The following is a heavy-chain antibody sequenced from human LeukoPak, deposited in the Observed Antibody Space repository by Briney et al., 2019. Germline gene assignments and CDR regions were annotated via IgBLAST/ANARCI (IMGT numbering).Heavy chain of an antibody. CDR2: IKQDGSEK. CDR1: DFTFIGIW. CDR3: ARDLVI. J-gene: IGHJ3*02. D-gene: IGHD1-26*01. Sequence: PGGSLSFSVPAPDFTFIGIWMTGFRQAQGKGLEWVANIKQDGSEKYYVDSVKGRFTISRDNAKNSLYLQMNSLRAEDTAVYYCARDLVIWGQGTMVTVSS. V-gene: IGHV3-7*01.